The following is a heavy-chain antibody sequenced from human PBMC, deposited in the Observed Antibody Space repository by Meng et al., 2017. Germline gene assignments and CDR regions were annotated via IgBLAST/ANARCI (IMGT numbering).Heavy chain of an antibody. Sequence: ASVKVSCNTFGYTFTTYGISWVRQAPGQGLEWMGWVNVYNGDTKYAEKYQGRVTMTTDTATSTAYMDLRSLRPDDTAVYYCARDGSMPVGVTFNAHYYFGMDVWGQGTTVTVSS. V-gene: IGHV1-18*01. CDR1: GYTFTTYG. D-gene: IGHD1-26*01. J-gene: IGHJ6*02. CDR3: ARDGSMPVGVTFNAHYYFGMDV. CDR2: VNVYNGDT.